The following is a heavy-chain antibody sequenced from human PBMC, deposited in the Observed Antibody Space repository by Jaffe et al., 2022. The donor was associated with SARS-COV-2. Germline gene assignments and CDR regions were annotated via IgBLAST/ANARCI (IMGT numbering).Heavy chain of an antibody. V-gene: IGHV4-34*01. CDR1: GGSFSGYY. D-gene: IGHD3-10*01. J-gene: IGHJ5*02. Sequence: QVQLQQWGAGLLKPSETLSLTCAVYGGSFSGYYWSWIRQPPGKGLEWIGEINHSGSTNYNPSLKSRVTISVDTSKNQFSLKLSSVTAADTAVYYCARGRRGGSGSCRFDPWGQGTLVTVSS. CDR3: ARGRRGGSGSCRFDP. CDR2: INHSGST.